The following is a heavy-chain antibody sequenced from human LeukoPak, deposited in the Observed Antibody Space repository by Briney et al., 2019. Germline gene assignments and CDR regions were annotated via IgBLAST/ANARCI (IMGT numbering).Heavy chain of an antibody. J-gene: IGHJ4*02. CDR2: MSPNSGDT. CDR1: GYTFTIYD. V-gene: IGHV1-8*01. D-gene: IGHD7-27*01. CDR3: ARGPPNWGYDY. Sequence: ASVKVSCKASGYTFTIYDFNWGRQATGQRREWMGWMSPNSGDTGYAQKFQDRVTMTRNTSISKACMELSSLRCDCTAVYYCARGPPNWGYDYWGPGTLVTVSS.